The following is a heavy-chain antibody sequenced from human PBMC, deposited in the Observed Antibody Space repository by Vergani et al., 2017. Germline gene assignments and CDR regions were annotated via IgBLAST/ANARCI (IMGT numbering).Heavy chain of an antibody. J-gene: IGHJ6*03. V-gene: IGHV3-33*01. Sequence: QVQLVESGGGVVQPGRSLRLSCAASGFTFNQYGMHWVRQAPGKGLEWVAVTWYDGNNKQYADSVKGRFTISRDNSKSTMYLQMNSLRDEDTGVYYCARGNWNDGFNSYYYMDVWGKGTTVTVSS. CDR3: ARGNWNDGFNSYYYMDV. CDR1: GFTFNQYG. D-gene: IGHD1-1*01. CDR2: TWYDGNNK.